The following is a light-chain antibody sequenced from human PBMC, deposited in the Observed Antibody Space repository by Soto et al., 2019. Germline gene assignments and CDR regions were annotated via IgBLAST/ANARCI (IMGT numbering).Light chain of an antibody. Sequence: DIQMTQSPSTLSGSVGARVTITCRASQTISSWLAWYQQKPGKAPKLLIYKASTLKSGVPSRFSCSGSGTEFTLTISSLQPDEFATYYCQHYNSYSEAFGQGTKVEIK. CDR3: QHYNSYSEA. V-gene: IGKV1-5*03. CDR2: KAS. J-gene: IGKJ1*01. CDR1: QTISSW.